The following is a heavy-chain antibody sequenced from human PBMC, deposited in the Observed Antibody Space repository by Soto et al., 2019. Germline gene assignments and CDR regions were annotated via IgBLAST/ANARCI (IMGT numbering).Heavy chain of an antibody. CDR1: SGSISSGGYS. CDR2: IYHSGST. V-gene: IGHV4-30-2*01. D-gene: IGHD2-15*01. CDR3: ARSLNLYCSGGSCYGWFDP. Sequence: PWETLSLTCAVSSGSISSGGYSWSWIRQPPGKGLEWIGYIYHSGSTYYNPSLKSRVTISVDRSKNQFSLKLSSVTAADTAVYYCARSLNLYCSGGSCYGWFDPWGQGTLVTVSS. J-gene: IGHJ5*02.